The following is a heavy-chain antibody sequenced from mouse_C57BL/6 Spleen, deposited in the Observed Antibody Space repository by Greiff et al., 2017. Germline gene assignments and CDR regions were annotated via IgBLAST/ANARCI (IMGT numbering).Heavy chain of an antibody. CDR2: IYPRSGNT. CDR3: ARPGERGLTGYFDV. J-gene: IGHJ1*03. Sequence: VQGVESGAELARPGASVKLSCKASGYTFTSYGISWVKQRTGQGLEWIGEIYPRSGNTYYNEKFKGKATLTADKSSSTAYMELRSLTSEDSAVYFCARPGERGLTGYFDVWGTGTTVTVSS. CDR1: GYTFTSYG. V-gene: IGHV1-81*01.